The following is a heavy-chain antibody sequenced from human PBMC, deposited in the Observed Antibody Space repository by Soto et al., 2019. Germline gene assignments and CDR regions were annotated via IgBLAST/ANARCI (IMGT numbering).Heavy chain of an antibody. V-gene: IGHV3-23*01. CDR1: GFTFSSYA. J-gene: IGHJ4*02. Sequence: GGSLRLSCAASGFTFSSYAMGWVRQAPGKGLEWVSGIGGSGSSTFYADSVKGRFTISRDNSKNTLYLQMNSLRAEDTAVYHCAKVSTGYYYYFDSWGRGTLVTVSS. CDR2: IGGSGSST. CDR3: AKVSTGYYYYFDS. D-gene: IGHD3-9*01.